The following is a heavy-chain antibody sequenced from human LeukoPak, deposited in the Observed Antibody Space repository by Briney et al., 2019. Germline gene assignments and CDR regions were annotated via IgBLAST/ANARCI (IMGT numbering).Heavy chain of an antibody. CDR1: GFSFSTYS. V-gene: IGHV3-33*06. CDR2: IWYDGSNK. J-gene: IGHJ6*03. CDR3: AKDGDRGEYYYYYYMDV. Sequence: GKSLRLSCAASGFSFSTYSFHWVRQAPGKGLEWVAVIWYDGSNKYYVDSVKGRFTISRDDSKNTLYLQMNSLRAEDTAVYYCAKDGDRGEYYYYYYMDVWGKGTTVTVSS. D-gene: IGHD3-10*01.